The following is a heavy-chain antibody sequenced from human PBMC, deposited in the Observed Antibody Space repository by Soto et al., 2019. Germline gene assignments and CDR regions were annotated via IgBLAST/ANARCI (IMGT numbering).Heavy chain of an antibody. CDR1: GFNFGSNS. D-gene: IGHD6-19*01. J-gene: IGHJ5*02. CDR3: VILADGKFDL. Sequence: EVLLLGSGGGLVQPGGSLRLSCSASGFNFGSNSMAWVRQAPGKGLEYVASISDTSHRIFHAEPLKGRFTISRDNSRNRLYLEMKSLRAEDTALYYCVILADGKFDLWGQGTLVIVSS. CDR2: ISDTSHRI. V-gene: IGHV3-23*01.